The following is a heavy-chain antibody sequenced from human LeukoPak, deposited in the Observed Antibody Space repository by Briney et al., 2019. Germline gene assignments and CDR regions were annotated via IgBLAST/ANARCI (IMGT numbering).Heavy chain of an antibody. CDR1: GGSINTFY. CDR3: ARLARLTLIRGVTGYHSLGV. J-gene: IGHJ6*04. D-gene: IGHD3-10*01. V-gene: IGHV4-59*01. Sequence: PSETLSLTCTVSGGSINTFYWSWIRQPPGGGLEWIGYIYYSGSTNYNPSLKSRVTISVDASKNQFSLWLSSVTAADTAVYYCARLARLTLIRGVTGYHSLGVCGKGTKVTVSS. CDR2: IYYSGST.